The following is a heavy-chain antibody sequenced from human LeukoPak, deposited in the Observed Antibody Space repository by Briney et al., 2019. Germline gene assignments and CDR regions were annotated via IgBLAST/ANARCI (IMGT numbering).Heavy chain of an antibody. CDR3: ARDGQDYGDYFWYFDY. D-gene: IGHD4-17*01. CDR1: GFTFSSYG. Sequence: GGSLRLSCAASGFTFSSYGMHWVRQAPGKGLEWVAVISYDGSNKYYADSVKGRFTISRDNSKNTLYLQMNSLRAEDTAVYYCARDGQDYGDYFWYFDYWGQGTLVTVSS. CDR2: ISYDGSNK. J-gene: IGHJ4*02. V-gene: IGHV3-30*03.